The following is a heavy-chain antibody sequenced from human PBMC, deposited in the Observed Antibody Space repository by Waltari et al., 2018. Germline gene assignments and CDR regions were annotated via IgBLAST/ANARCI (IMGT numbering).Heavy chain of an antibody. V-gene: IGHV1-8*03. CDR3: ARGGEIAVATPGYGMDV. D-gene: IGHD6-19*01. CDR1: GYTFTSYD. Sequence: QVQLVQSGAEVKKPGASVKVSCKASGYTFTSYDINWVRQATGQGLELMGWMNPNRGNTGYAQKFQGRVTITRNTAISTAYMELSSLRSEDTAVYYCARGGEIAVATPGYGMDVWGQGTTVTVSS. J-gene: IGHJ6*02. CDR2: MNPNRGNT.